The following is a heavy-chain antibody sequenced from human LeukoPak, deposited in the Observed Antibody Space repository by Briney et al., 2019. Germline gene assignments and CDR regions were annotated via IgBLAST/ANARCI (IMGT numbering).Heavy chain of an antibody. D-gene: IGHD2-21*02. Sequence: GESPKISCKASGYSFTIYWIAWVHQMPGKGLEWMGIIYPGDSDTTYSPSFQGQVTISADKSISTAYLQWSSLKASDTAIYYCARHANLGTDSYYFASWGQGNPVTVSS. CDR2: IYPGDSDT. V-gene: IGHV5-51*07. CDR3: ARHANLGTDSYYFAS. CDR1: GYSFTIYW. J-gene: IGHJ4*02.